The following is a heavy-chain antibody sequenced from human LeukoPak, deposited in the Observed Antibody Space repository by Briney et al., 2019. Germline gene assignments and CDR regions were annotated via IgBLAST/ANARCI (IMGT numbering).Heavy chain of an antibody. CDR1: GFTFSSYA. D-gene: IGHD3-3*01. CDR2: ISYDGSNK. V-gene: IGHV3-30*04. CDR3: ARDFGRFLEWLPASYYFDY. Sequence: GGSLRLSCAASGFTFSSYAMHWVRQAPGKGLEWVAVISYDGSNKYYADSVKGRFTISRDNSKNTLDLQMNSLRAEDTAVYYCARDFGRFLEWLPASYYFDYWGQGTLVTVSS. J-gene: IGHJ4*02.